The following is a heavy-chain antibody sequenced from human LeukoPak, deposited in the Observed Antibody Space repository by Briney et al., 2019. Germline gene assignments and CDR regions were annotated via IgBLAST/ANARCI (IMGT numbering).Heavy chain of an antibody. CDR1: GYTFTSYD. D-gene: IGHD3-10*01. CDR2: MNPNSGNT. CDR3: ARGPTLVRGVIMPDSVGGMDV. Sequence: ASVKVSCKASGYTFTSYDINWVRQATGQGLEWMGWMNPNSGNTGYAQKFQGRVTMTRNTSISTAYMELSSLRSEDTAVYYCARGPTLVRGVIMPDSVGGMDVWGQGTTVTVSS. J-gene: IGHJ6*02. V-gene: IGHV1-8*01.